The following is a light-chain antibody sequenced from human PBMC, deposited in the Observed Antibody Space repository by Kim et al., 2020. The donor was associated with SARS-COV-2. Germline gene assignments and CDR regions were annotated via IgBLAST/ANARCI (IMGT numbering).Light chain of an antibody. CDR3: QSYDNNNHWV. Sequence: NFMLTQPHSVSESPGKTVTISCTRSSGSIASNYVQWYQQRPGSAPTTVIYEDNQRPSGVPDRFSGSIDSSSNSASLTISGLKTEDEADYYCQSYDNNNHWVFGGGTQLTVL. CDR2: EDN. J-gene: IGLJ3*02. CDR1: SGSIASNY. V-gene: IGLV6-57*04.